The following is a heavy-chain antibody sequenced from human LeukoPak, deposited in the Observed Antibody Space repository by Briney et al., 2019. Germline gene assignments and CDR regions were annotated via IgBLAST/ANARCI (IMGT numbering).Heavy chain of an antibody. Sequence: SVKVSCKASGYTFTGYYMHWVRQAPGQGLGWMGRIIPILGIANYAQKFQGRVTITADKSTSTAYMELSSLRSEDTAVYYCARDHGTDYDFWSGYFSHAFDIWGQGTMVTVSS. V-gene: IGHV1-69*04. CDR2: IIPILGIA. CDR3: ARDHGTDYDFWSGYFSHAFDI. J-gene: IGHJ3*02. CDR1: GYTFTGYY. D-gene: IGHD3-3*01.